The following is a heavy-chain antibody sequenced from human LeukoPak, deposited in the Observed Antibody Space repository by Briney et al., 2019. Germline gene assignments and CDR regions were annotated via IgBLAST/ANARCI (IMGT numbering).Heavy chain of an antibody. CDR2: ISARSTST. V-gene: IGHV3-23*01. J-gene: IGHJ4*02. Sequence: WESLRLSCTASGFTFSNYAMKWVRQAPGKGLEWVSSISARSTSTYYADSVKGRCTISRDNSKNTLYLHLSRLRAEDTALYFCAKVSLAGYNSGAHFDYWGQGTLVTVSS. D-gene: IGHD6-19*01. CDR3: AKVSLAGYNSGAHFDY. CDR1: GFTFSNYA.